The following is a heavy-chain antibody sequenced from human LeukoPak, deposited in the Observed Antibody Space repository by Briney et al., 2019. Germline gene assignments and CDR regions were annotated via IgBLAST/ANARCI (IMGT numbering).Heavy chain of an antibody. J-gene: IGHJ4*02. V-gene: IGHV1-18*01. Sequence: GASVKVSCKASGYTFTSYGISWVRQAPGQGLEWMGWISAYNGNTNYAQKLQGRVTMTTDTSTSAAYMELRSLRSDDTAVYYCARVSSTVAGSDYLAYWGQGTQVTISS. D-gene: IGHD6-19*01. CDR2: ISAYNGNT. CDR3: ARVSSTVAGSDYLAY. CDR1: GYTFTSYG.